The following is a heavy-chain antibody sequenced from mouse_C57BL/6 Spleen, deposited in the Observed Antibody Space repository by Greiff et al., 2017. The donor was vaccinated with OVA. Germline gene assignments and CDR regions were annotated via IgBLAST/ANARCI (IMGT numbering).Heavy chain of an antibody. CDR2: ISSGSSTI. CDR1: GFTFSDYG. D-gene: IGHD1-1*01. J-gene: IGHJ4*01. CDR3: ARDYGSSYFYAMDY. Sequence: EVKVVESGGGLVKPGGSLKLSCAASGFTFSDYGMHWVRQAPEKGLEWVAYISSGSSTIYYADTVKGLFTISRDNAKNTLFLQMTSLRSEDTAMYYCARDYGSSYFYAMDYWGQGTSVTVSS. V-gene: IGHV5-17*01.